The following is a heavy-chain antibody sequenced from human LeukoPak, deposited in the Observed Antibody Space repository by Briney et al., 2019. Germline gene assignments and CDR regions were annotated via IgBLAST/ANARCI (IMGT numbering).Heavy chain of an antibody. CDR2: IKQDGREI. CDR1: GFTLSSYW. CDR3: ARDKQVGATYFDY. J-gene: IGHJ4*02. V-gene: IGHV3-7*01. D-gene: IGHD1-26*01. Sequence: PGGSLRLSCAASGFTLSSYWMSWVHQAPGKGLEWVANIKQDGREIYYVDSVKGRFTISRDNAKNSLYLQMNSLRAEDTAVYYCARDKQVGATYFDYWGQGTLVTVSS.